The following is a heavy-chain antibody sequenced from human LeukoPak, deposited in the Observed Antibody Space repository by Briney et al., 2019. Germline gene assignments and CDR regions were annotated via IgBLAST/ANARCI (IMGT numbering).Heavy chain of an antibody. CDR3: ARGMSVVPDQGIDY. Sequence: GGSLRLSCAASGFTFSSYGMHWVRQAPGKRLEWVAFIRYDGSNKYYADSVKGRFTISRDNSKNTLYLQMSSLRAEDTAVYYCARGMSVVPDQGIDYWGQGALVTVSS. D-gene: IGHD2-15*01. V-gene: IGHV3-30*02. CDR1: GFTFSSYG. J-gene: IGHJ4*02. CDR2: IRYDGSNK.